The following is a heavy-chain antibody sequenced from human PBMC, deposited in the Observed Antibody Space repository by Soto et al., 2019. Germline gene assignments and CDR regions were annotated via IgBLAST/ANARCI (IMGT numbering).Heavy chain of an antibody. CDR1: GGTFSSYS. J-gene: IGHJ6*02. CDR2: LIPMFGTT. D-gene: IGHD6-25*01. V-gene: IGHV1-69*18. Sequence: QVQLVQSGAEVKTPGSSVKVSCEASGGTFSSYSINWVRQAPGQGLEWMGRLIPMFGTTDYAQRFQGRVTFVAYESTNTASMEVTDLTSEDTAVYYCARAAVLTFTRFYDVDVWGQGTTVTVSS. CDR3: ARAAVLTFTRFYDVDV.